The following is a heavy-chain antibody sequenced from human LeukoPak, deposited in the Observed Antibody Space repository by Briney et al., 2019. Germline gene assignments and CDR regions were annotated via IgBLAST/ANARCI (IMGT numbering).Heavy chain of an antibody. CDR2: ISYDGSKK. J-gene: IGHJ6*02. D-gene: IGHD2-2*01. V-gene: IGHV3-30*18. CDR3: AKEKGIYCSSIDCSPGMDV. CDR1: GFTFSNYG. Sequence: GRSLRLSCAASGFTFSNYGMHWVRHAPDKGLEWVAVISYDGSKKYYADSVKGRLSFSRDNSKTTLDLQMSSLRAEDTAVYYCAKEKGIYCSSIDCSPGMDVWGQGTTVTVSS.